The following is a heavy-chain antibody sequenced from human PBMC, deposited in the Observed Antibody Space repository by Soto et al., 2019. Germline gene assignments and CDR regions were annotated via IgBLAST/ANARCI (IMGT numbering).Heavy chain of an antibody. D-gene: IGHD3-22*01. CDR2: ISGSGGST. J-gene: IGHJ4*02. CDR1: GFTFSSYA. Sequence: HPGGSLRLSCAASGFTFSSYARSWVRQAPGKGLEWVSAISGSGGSTYYADSVKGRFTISRDNSKNTLYLQMNSLRAEDTAVYYCAKDFHDSSGYFDYWGQGTLVTVSS. V-gene: IGHV3-23*01. CDR3: AKDFHDSSGYFDY.